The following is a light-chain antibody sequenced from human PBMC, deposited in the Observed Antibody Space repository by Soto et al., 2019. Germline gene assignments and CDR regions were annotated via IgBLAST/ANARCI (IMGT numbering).Light chain of an antibody. CDR2: DAS. CDR3: KQRTNWLT. V-gene: IGKV3-11*01. J-gene: IGKJ3*01. CDR1: QNVSTY. Sequence: EIVLTQSPATLSLSPGERATLSCRASQNVSTYLAWYQHKPGQAPRLLIYDASNRATGIPARFTGSGSGTDFTLPISSLEPEDFAVYYCKQRTNWLTFGPGTNVDIK.